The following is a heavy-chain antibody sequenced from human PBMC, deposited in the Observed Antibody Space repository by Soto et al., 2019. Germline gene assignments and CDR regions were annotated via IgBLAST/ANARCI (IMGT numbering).Heavy chain of an antibody. CDR3: ASPKYTWNSHSGMDV. Sequence: GASVKVSCKASGRTFSSYAISWVRQAPGQGLEWMGGIIPIFGTAHYAQKFQGRVTITADESTSTAYMELSSLRSEDTAVYYCASPKYTWNSHSGMDVWGQGTTVTVSS. V-gene: IGHV1-69*13. CDR1: GRTFSSYA. J-gene: IGHJ6*02. D-gene: IGHD1-7*01. CDR2: IIPIFGTA.